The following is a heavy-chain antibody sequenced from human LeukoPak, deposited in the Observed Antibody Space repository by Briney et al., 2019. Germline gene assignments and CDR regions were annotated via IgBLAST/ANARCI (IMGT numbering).Heavy chain of an antibody. J-gene: IGHJ4*02. CDR2: IKRKSDGGTT. D-gene: IGHD2-2*01. Sequence: PGGSLRLSCAASGFTFSDAWMTWLRQAPGQGLEWIGLIKRKSDGGTTQYGPPMEGRFTISRDDLKETLYLQMDSVKTEDTAVYYCATGSRGDFWGQGTLVTVSS. V-gene: IGHV3-15*05. CDR1: GFTFSDAW. CDR3: ATGSRGDF.